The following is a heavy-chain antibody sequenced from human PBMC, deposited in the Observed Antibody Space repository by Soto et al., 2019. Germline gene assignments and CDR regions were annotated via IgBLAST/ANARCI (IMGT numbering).Heavy chain of an antibody. D-gene: IGHD2-15*01. V-gene: IGHV3-23*01. CDR2: ISGSGGST. CDR3: AKDHIVVVVAGIPGY. Sequence: PGGSLRLSCAASGFAFSSYAMSWVRQAPGKGLEWVSAISGSGGSTYYADSVKGRFTISRDNSKNTLYLQMNSLRAEDTAVYYCAKDHIVVVVAGIPGYWGQGTLVTVSS. J-gene: IGHJ4*02. CDR1: GFAFSSYA.